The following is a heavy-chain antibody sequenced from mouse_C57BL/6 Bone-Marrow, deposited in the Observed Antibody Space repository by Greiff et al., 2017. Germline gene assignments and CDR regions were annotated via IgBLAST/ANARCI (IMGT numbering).Heavy chain of an antibody. CDR3: TRVARDDVCYAMDY. D-gene: IGHD2-12*01. V-gene: IGHV5-9-1*02. Sequence: MLVESGEGLVKPGGSLKLSCAASGFTFSSYAMSWVRQTPEKRLEWVAYISSGGDYIYYADTVKGRFTISRDNARNTLYLQMSSLKSEDTAMYYCTRVARDDVCYAMDYWGQGTSVTVSS. J-gene: IGHJ4*01. CDR2: ISSGGDYI. CDR1: GFTFSSYA.